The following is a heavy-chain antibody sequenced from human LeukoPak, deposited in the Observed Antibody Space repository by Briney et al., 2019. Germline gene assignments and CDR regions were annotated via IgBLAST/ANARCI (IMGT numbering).Heavy chain of an antibody. CDR2: INPSGGST. V-gene: IGHV1-46*01. D-gene: IGHD2-2*01. Sequence: ASVKVSSKAPGYTSTGYYRHWVGQALGQGLEWMGIINPSGGSTSYVQKFKGRATMTRDMSQSTVYMELSSLRSEDRGVYYCARGCSSTSCALPFGCWGQGTLVTVSS. CDR1: GYTSTGYY. CDR3: ARGCSSTSCALPFGC. J-gene: IGHJ4*02.